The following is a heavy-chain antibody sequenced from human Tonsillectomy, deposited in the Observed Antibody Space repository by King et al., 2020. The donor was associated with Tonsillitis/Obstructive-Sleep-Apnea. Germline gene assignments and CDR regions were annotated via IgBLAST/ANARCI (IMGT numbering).Heavy chain of an antibody. V-gene: IGHV4-4*07. Sequence: VQLQESGPGLVKPSETLSLTCTVSGSSISSYYWSWIRQPAGKGLEWIGRIYTSGSTNYNPSLKSRVTMSVDTSKNQFSLKLSSVTAADTAVYYCVRGYCTGCSCYSLEAFDIWGQGTMVTVPS. J-gene: IGHJ3*02. D-gene: IGHD2-15*01. CDR3: VRGYCTGCSCYSLEAFDI. CDR2: IYTSGST. CDR1: GSSISSYY.